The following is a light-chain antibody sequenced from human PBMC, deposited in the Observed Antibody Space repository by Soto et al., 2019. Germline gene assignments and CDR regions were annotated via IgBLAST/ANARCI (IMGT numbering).Light chain of an antibody. CDR2: DVT. CDR1: SSDVGGYNY. V-gene: IGLV2-11*01. J-gene: IGLJ3*02. CDR3: NSYAGSDNYVL. Sequence: QSVLTQPRSVSGSPGQSVTISCTGTSSDVGGYNYVSWYQQHPGKAPKLIIYDVTKRPSGVPDRFSGSKSGNTASLTVSGLQAEDEADYFCNSYAGSDNYVLFGGGTQLTVL.